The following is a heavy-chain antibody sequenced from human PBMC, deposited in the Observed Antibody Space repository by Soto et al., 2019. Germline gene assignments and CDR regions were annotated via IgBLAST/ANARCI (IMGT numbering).Heavy chain of an antibody. V-gene: IGHV3-74*01. CDR1: GFTFSSFF. Sequence: PGGSLRLSCSASGFTFSSFFMHWGCQVPGEGLEWVSRISGDGGTISYADSAKGRFTISADKSISTAYLQWSSLKASDTAMYYCALRTTYYYDSSGPRFDPWGQGTLVT. J-gene: IGHJ5*02. D-gene: IGHD3-22*01. CDR2: ISGDGGTI. CDR3: ALRTTYYYDSSGPRFDP.